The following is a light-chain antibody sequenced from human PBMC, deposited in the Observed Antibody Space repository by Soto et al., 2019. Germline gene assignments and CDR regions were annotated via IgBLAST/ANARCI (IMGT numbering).Light chain of an antibody. CDR1: SSDIGAYNY. J-gene: IGLJ3*02. V-gene: IGLV2-8*01. Sequence: QSALTQPPSASGSPGQSVTISCTGTSSDIGAYNYVSWFQQHPGEAPKLIISEVNKRPSGVPDRFSGSKSGNTASLTVSGLQAEDEADYYCCSSAGGYTWVFGGGTKLTVL. CDR3: CSSAGGYTWV. CDR2: EVN.